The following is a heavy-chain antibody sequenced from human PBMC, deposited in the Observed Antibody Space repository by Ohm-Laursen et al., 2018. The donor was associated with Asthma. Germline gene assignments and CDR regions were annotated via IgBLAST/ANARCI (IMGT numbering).Heavy chain of an antibody. J-gene: IGHJ4*02. CDR2: ISAYNGNT. D-gene: IGHD2-2*01. V-gene: IGHV1-18*04. CDR3: ARDPPPSCSSSINCYFIDY. Sequence: ASVKVSCKASGYTFTNYGFSWVRQAPGQGLEWMAWISAYNGNTKYAQKFQGRVTMTTDTSTSTAYMELRSLRSDDTAVYYCARDPPPSCSSSINCYFIDYWGQGTLVTVSS. CDR1: GYTFTNYG.